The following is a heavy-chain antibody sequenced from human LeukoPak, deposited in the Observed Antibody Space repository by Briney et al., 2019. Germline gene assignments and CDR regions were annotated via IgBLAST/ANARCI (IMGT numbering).Heavy chain of an antibody. V-gene: IGHV3-74*01. CDR1: GFTFSSYW. D-gene: IGHD3-16*01. CDR3: SRASVYYDSAAFCDY. CDR2: INAEGSST. Sequence: GGSLRLSCAASGFTFSSYWMHWVRQAPGKGLVWVSRINAEGSSTNYADSVKGRFTISRDNAKNTLYLQMNSLRAEDTAVYYCSRASVYYDSAAFCDYWGQGTLVTVSS. J-gene: IGHJ4*02.